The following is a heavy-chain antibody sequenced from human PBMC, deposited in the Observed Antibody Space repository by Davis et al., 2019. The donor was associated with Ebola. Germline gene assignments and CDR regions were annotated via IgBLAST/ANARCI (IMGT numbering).Heavy chain of an antibody. V-gene: IGHV3-30*04. D-gene: IGHD2-15*01. CDR3: ARGSCSGGSCRSYYYYGMDV. J-gene: IGHJ6*04. CDR1: GFTFSSYA. Sequence: GESLKISCAASGFTFSSYAMHWVRQAPGKGLEWVAVISFDGSNEYYADSVKGRFTISRDNSKKTVYLQMNSLRAEDTAVYYCARGSCSGGSCRSYYYYGMDVWGKGTTVTVSS. CDR2: ISFDGSNE.